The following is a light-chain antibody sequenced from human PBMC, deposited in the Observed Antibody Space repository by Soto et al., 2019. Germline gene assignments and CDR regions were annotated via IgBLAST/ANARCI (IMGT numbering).Light chain of an antibody. V-gene: IGLV3-25*03. CDR1: ALPKQY. J-gene: IGLJ7*01. Sequence: SYELTQPPSVSVSPGQTARITCSGDALPKQYAYWYQQKPGQAPVVVIYMDNERPSGIPERFSGSISGTTVTLTISGVQAEDEADYYCQSADSSGTVIVFGGGTQLTVL. CDR3: QSADSSGTVIV. CDR2: MDN.